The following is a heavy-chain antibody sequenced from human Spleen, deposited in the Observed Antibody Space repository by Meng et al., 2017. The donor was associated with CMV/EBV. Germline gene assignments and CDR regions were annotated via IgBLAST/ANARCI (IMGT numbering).Heavy chain of an antibody. CDR2: INHSGST. Sequence: SETLSLTCAVYGGSFSGYYWSWIRQPPGKGLEWIGEINHSGSTNYNPSLKSRVTLSIDTSKNQCSLNLNSVTAADTAIYYCARVEWRGWFDPWGPGTPVTVSS. J-gene: IGHJ5*02. CDR1: GGSFSGYY. D-gene: IGHD3-3*01. V-gene: IGHV4-34*01. CDR3: ARVEWRGWFDP.